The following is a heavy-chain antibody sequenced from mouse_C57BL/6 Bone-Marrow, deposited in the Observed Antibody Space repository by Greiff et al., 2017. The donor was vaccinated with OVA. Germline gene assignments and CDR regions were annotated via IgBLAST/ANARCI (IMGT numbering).Heavy chain of an antibody. V-gene: IGHV5-17*01. CDR1: GFTFSDYG. J-gene: IGHJ2*01. Sequence: EVKVVESGGGLVKPGGSLKLSCAASGFTFSDYGMHWVRQAPEKGLEWVAYISSGSSTIYYEDTVKGRFTISRDNAKNTLFLQMTSLRSEETTMYYCARDAAVVAEGFDYWGQGTTLTVSS. CDR3: ARDAAVVAEGFDY. CDR2: ISSGSSTI. D-gene: IGHD1-1*01.